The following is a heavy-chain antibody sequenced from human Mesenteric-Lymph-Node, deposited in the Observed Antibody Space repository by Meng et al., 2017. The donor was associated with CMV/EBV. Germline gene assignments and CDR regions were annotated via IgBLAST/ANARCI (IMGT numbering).Heavy chain of an antibody. D-gene: IGHD1-26*01. J-gene: IGHJ3*02. Sequence: GESLKISCAASGFTFSSYWMSWVRQAPGKGLEWVANIKQDGSEKYYVDSVKGRFTISRDNAKNSLYLQMNSLRAEDTALYYCARDTLTPKWDPGSDAFDIWGQGTMVTVSS. CDR2: IKQDGSEK. V-gene: IGHV3-7*01. CDR1: GFTFSSYW. CDR3: ARDTLTPKWDPGSDAFDI.